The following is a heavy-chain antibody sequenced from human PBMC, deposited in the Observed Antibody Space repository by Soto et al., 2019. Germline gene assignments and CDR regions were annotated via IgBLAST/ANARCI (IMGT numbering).Heavy chain of an antibody. J-gene: IGHJ6*02. Sequence: QVKLQESGPGLVKPSQTLSLTCTVSGGSIRSGGYYWSWVRQNPRRGLEWMGNIYYSGNTYYNPSLKSRLTISVDTSKNQFSLNLSSVTAADTAVYYCARDRLMATAGTARHYFGLDVWGQGTTVTVSS. D-gene: IGHD5-18*01. V-gene: IGHV4-31*03. CDR2: IYYSGNT. CDR1: GGSIRSGGYY. CDR3: ARDRLMATAGTARHYFGLDV.